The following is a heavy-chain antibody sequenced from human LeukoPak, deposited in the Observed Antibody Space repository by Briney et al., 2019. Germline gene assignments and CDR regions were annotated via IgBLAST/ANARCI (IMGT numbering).Heavy chain of an antibody. V-gene: IGHV1-8*01. CDR2: MNPNSGNT. Sequence: ASVKVSCKASGYTFTSYDINWVRQATGQGLEWMGWMNPNSGNTGYAQKFQGRVTMTRNTSISTAYMELSSLRSEDTAVYYCARRDYVWGSLDYWGRGTLVTVSS. CDR3: ARRDYVWGSLDY. J-gene: IGHJ4*02. CDR1: GYTFTSYD. D-gene: IGHD3-16*01.